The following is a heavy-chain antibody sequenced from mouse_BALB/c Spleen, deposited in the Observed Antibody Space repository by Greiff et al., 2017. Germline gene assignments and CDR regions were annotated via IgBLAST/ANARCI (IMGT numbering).Heavy chain of an antibody. D-gene: IGHD2-3*01. CDR2: ISYSGST. Sequence: EVKLQESGPGLVKPSQSLSLTCTVTGYSITSDYAWNWIRQFPGNKLEWMGYISYSGSTSYNPSLKSRISITRDTSKNQFFLQLNSVTTEDTATYYCARSNDGSPFDYWGQGTTLTVSS. V-gene: IGHV3-2*02. J-gene: IGHJ2*01. CDR1: GYSITSDYA. CDR3: ARSNDGSPFDY.